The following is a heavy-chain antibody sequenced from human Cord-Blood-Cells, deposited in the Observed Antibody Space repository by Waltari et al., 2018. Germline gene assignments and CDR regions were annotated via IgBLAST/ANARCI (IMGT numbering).Heavy chain of an antibody. D-gene: IGHD7-27*01. CDR3: AKREANWGSRGHFDL. V-gene: IGHV3-23*04. CDR1: VFTCSSMA. J-gene: IGHJ2*01. CDR2: ISGSGGST. Sequence: VQLVVSGGGLVQPGGSLRLSCAASVFTCSSMATSWVRPAPGKGLEWVSAISGSGGSTYYADSVKGRFTISRDNSKNTLYLQMNSLRAEDTAVYYCAKREANWGSRGHFDLWGRGTLVTVSS.